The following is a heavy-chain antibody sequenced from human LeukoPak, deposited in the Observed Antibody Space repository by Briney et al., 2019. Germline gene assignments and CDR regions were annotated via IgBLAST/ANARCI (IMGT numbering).Heavy chain of an antibody. CDR2: IIPILGIA. CDR1: GGTFSSYA. J-gene: IGHJ5*02. Sequence: SVKVSCKASGGTFSSYAISWVRQAPGQGLEWMGRIIPILGIANYAQKFQGRVTITADKSTSTAYMELSSLRSEDTAVYYCARDTRASEIVVALEPWGQGTQVTVSS. V-gene: IGHV1-69*04. CDR3: ARDTRASEIVVALEP. D-gene: IGHD2-21*01.